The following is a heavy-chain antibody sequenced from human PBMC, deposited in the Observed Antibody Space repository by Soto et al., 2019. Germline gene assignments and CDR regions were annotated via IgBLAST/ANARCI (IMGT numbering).Heavy chain of an antibody. V-gene: IGHV1-2*04. CDR2: INPNSGGT. CDR1: GYTFTGYY. CDR3: ARDLSTAYCSSTSCGYYYGMDV. Sequence: ASVKVSCKASGYTFTGYYMHWVRQAPGQGLEWMGWINPNSGGTNYAQKFQGWVTMTRDTSISTAYMELSRLRSDDTAVYYCARDLSTAYCSSTSCGYYYGMDVWGQGTTVTVSS. D-gene: IGHD2-2*01. J-gene: IGHJ6*02.